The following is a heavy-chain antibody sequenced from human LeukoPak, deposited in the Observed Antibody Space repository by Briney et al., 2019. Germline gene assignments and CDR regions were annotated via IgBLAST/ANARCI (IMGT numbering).Heavy chain of an antibody. D-gene: IGHD1-7*01. Sequence: SETLSLTCTVSGGSISSSSYYWGWIRQPPGKGVEWIGSIYYSGSTYYNPSLKSRVTISVDTSKNQFSLKLSSVTAADTAVYYCAGEGNYALEHWGQGTLVTVSS. V-gene: IGHV4-39*01. CDR2: IYYSGST. CDR3: AGEGNYALEH. CDR1: GGSISSSSYY. J-gene: IGHJ1*01.